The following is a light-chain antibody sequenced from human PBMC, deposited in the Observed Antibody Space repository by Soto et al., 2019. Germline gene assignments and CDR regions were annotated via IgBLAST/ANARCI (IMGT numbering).Light chain of an antibody. CDR3: QQYNSYWT. CDR2: KAS. J-gene: IGKJ1*01. Sequence: DIVMTQSPSPLSASVGDRVTITCRASQSISSWLAWYQQKPGKAPKLLIYKASSLESGVPSRFSGSGSGTEFTLTISSLQPDDFATYYCQQYNSYWTFGQGTKVEIK. V-gene: IGKV1-5*03. CDR1: QSISSW.